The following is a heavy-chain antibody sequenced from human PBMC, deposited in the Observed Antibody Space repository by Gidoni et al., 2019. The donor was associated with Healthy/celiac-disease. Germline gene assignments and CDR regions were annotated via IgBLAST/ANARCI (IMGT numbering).Heavy chain of an antibody. CDR2: IYYSGST. J-gene: IGHJ4*02. CDR1: GGSISSYY. CDR3: ARTMYSSSWYGWDY. V-gene: IGHV4-59*08. Sequence: QVQLQESGPGLVKPSETLSLTCTVSGGSISSYYWSWIRQPPGKGLEWIGYIYYSGSTNYNPSLKSRVTISVDTSKNQFSLKLSSVTAADTAVYYCARTMYSSSWYGWDYWGQGTLVTVSS. D-gene: IGHD6-13*01.